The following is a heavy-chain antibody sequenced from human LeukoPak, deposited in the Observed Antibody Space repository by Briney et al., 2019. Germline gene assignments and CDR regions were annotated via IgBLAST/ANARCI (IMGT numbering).Heavy chain of an antibody. J-gene: IGHJ3*02. CDR3: ARDQGGYSGYDDAFDI. CDR1: GFTFSSYS. V-gene: IGHV3-48*01. Sequence: GGSLRLSCAASGFTFSSYSMNWVRQAPGKGLEWVSYISSSSSTIYYADSVKGRFTISRDNAKNSLYLQMNSLGAEDTAVYYCARDQGGYSGYDDAFDIWGQGTMVTVSS. D-gene: IGHD5-12*01. CDR2: ISSSSSTI.